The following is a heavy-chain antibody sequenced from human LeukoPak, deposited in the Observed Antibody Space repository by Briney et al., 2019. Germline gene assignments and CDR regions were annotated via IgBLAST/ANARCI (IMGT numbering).Heavy chain of an antibody. Sequence: EGSLRLSCAASGFTFSNAWMSWVRQAPGKGLEWVGRIKSKTDGGTTDYAARVKGRLTISRDDSKNTLYLQMNSLKTEDTAVYYCTTDVRAAYDILTGYYSDYHFDYWGQGTLVTVSS. CDR2: IKSKTDGGTT. V-gene: IGHV3-15*01. CDR3: TTDVRAAYDILTGYYSDYHFDY. D-gene: IGHD3-9*01. CDR1: GFTFSNAW. J-gene: IGHJ4*02.